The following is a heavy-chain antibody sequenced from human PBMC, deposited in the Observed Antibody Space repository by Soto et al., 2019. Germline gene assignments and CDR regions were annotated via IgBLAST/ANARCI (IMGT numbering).Heavy chain of an antibody. J-gene: IGHJ6*02. CDR1: GFTFNNYG. CDR2: IWNDGSNS. V-gene: IGHV3-33*01. D-gene: IGHD6-13*01. CDR3: ARRQIPPPTRGAANARGGMDV. Sequence: QVQLVESGGGVVQPGRSLRLSCAASGFTFNNYGMHWVRQAPGKGLEWLAVIWNDGSNSSYANSVKGRFTISRDNSKNPLFLLMSSLRDEDTAVYYCARRQIPPPTRGAANARGGMDVWGQGTTVTVSS.